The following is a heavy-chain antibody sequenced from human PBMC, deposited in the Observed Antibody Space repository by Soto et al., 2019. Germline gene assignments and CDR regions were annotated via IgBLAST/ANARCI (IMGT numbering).Heavy chain of an antibody. CDR2: VYYTGST. Sequence: PSETLSLTCTVSGGSISNFYWSWIRQPPGKGLEWIGYVYYTGSTSYNPSLKRRVTFSADSSRGQFSLRLNSVTAADTAVYYCVKDRRTQLWSSAPDYWGQGTLVTVSS. D-gene: IGHD5-18*01. V-gene: IGHV4-59*12. CDR3: VKDRRTQLWSSAPDY. CDR1: GGSISNFY. J-gene: IGHJ4*02.